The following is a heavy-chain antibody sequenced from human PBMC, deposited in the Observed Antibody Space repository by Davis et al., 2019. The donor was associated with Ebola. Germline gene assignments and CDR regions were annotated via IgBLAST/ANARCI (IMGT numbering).Heavy chain of an antibody. CDR3: AKVRNVVGATSVGY. Sequence: ASVKVSCKAFGFILTDYYMHWVRQAPGQGLEWMGIINPSGGSTSYAQKFQGRVTMTRDTSTSTVYMELSSLRSEDTAVYYCAKVRNVVGATSVGYWGQGTLVSVSS. CDR2: INPSGGST. V-gene: IGHV1-46*01. CDR1: GFILTDYY. D-gene: IGHD1-26*01. J-gene: IGHJ4*02.